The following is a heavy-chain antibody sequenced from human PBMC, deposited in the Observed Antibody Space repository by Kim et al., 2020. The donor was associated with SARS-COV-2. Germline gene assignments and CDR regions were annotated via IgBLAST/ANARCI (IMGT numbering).Heavy chain of an antibody. D-gene: IGHD3-22*01. Sequence: GGSLRLSCAASGFTFSGFEMNWVRQAPGKGLEWLSYISSSGGLIYYADSVKGRFTISRDNAKNSLFLQMNSLRVEDTAVYYCTRDPDYFDTSAPVWGQGTTDTVSS. CDR2: ISSSGGLI. CDR3: TRDPDYFDTSAPV. J-gene: IGHJ3*01. CDR1: GFTFSGFE. V-gene: IGHV3-48*03.